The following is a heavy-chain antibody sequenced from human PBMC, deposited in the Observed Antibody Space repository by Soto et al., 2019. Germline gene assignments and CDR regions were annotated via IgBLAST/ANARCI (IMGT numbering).Heavy chain of an antibody. V-gene: IGHV4-39*01. Sequence: SETLSLTCTVSGGSISSSSYYWGWIRQPPGKGLEWIGSIYYSGSTYYNPSLKSRVTISVDTSKNQFSLKLSSVTAADTAVYYCATNLRYFDWLLPRDSENWFDPWGQGTLVTVSS. J-gene: IGHJ5*02. CDR2: IYYSGST. CDR1: GGSISSSSYY. CDR3: ATNLRYFDWLLPRDSENWFDP. D-gene: IGHD3-9*01.